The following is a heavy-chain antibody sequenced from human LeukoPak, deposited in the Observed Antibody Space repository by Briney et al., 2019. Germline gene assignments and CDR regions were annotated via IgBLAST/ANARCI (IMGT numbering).Heavy chain of an antibody. D-gene: IGHD2-21*02. J-gene: IGHJ3*01. CDR3: ASPQAGYCGGDCYSP. Sequence: KRGESLKISCKGSGYSFTSYWIGWVRQMPGKGLEWMGIIYPGDSSTTYSPSFQGQVTISADRSISTAYLQWSSLKASDTAIYYCASPQAGYCGGDCYSPWGRGTMVTVSS. CDR1: GYSFTSYW. CDR2: IYPGDSST. V-gene: IGHV5-51*01.